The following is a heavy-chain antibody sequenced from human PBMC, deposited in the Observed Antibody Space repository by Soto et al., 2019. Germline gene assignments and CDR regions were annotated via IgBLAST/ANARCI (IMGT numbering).Heavy chain of an antibody. J-gene: IGHJ4*02. D-gene: IGHD1-26*01. CDR2: ISGSGDST. V-gene: IGHV3-23*01. CDR1: GFTFSSYA. CDR3: ARRGSGSYYDY. Sequence: EVQLLESGGGLVQPGGSLRLSCAASGFTFSSYAMRWVRQAPGKGLEWVSAISGSGDSTYYADSVEGRFTISRDNSKNTLYLQMNSLRAEDTAVYCCARRGSGSYYDYWGQGTLVTVSS.